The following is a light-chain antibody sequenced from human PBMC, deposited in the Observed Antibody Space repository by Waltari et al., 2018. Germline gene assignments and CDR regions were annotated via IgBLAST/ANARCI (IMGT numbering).Light chain of an antibody. Sequence: DIQTTQSPPSVSASVGDRVTLTCRASQGIASRLAWYQQKPVKAPKLLIYDASSLHSGVPSRFSGSGSGTDFTLTIRSLQPEDFATYYCQQVNSFPRTFGQGTKVEVK. CDR1: QGIASR. J-gene: IGKJ1*01. V-gene: IGKV1-12*01. CDR3: QQVNSFPRT. CDR2: DAS.